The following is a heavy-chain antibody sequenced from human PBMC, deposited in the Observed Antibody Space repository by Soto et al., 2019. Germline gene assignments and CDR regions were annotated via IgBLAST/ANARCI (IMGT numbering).Heavy chain of an antibody. Sequence: ASVKVSCKASGYTFTGYYMHWVRQAPGQGLEWMGWINPNSGGTNYAQKFQGWVTMTRDTSISTAYMELSRLRSDDTAVYYCARDAAAYSSSGFPPRYYYYGMDVWGQGTTVTVSS. V-gene: IGHV1-2*04. D-gene: IGHD6-13*01. CDR3: ARDAAAYSSSGFPPRYYYYGMDV. J-gene: IGHJ6*02. CDR1: GYTFTGYY. CDR2: INPNSGGT.